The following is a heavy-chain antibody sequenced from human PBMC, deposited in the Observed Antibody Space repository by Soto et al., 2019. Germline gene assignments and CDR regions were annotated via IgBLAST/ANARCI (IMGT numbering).Heavy chain of an antibody. CDR3: ARDLGYCGSTRWYGLGWFDP. D-gene: IGHD2-2*01. V-gene: IGHV4-59*01. Sequence: SETLSLTCTASSGSISTYYWSWIRQPPGKGLEWIGYIYYTGSTNYNPSLKTRVAISMDTSKNQFSLNLSSVTAADTAVYYCARDLGYCGSTRWYGLGWFDPWGQGTRVTVSS. CDR2: IYYTGST. J-gene: IGHJ5*02. CDR1: SGSISTYY.